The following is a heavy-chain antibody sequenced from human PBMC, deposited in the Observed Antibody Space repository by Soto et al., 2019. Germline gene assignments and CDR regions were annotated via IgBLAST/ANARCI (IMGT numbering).Heavy chain of an antibody. CDR3: ARHDGRYSSSWYNFDY. Sequence: PSETLSLTCTVSGGSISSYYWSWIRQPPGKGLEWIGYIYYSGSTNYNPSLKSRVTISVDTSKNQFSLKLSSVTAADTAVYYCARHDGRYSSSWYNFDYWGQGTLVTVSS. J-gene: IGHJ4*02. V-gene: IGHV4-59*08. D-gene: IGHD6-13*01. CDR1: GGSISSYY. CDR2: IYYSGST.